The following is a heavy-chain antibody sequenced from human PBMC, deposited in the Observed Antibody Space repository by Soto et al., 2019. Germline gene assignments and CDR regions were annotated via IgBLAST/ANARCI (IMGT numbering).Heavy chain of an antibody. CDR1: GYTFTSYD. D-gene: IGHD3-22*01. J-gene: IGHJ6*02. CDR2: MNPNSGNT. Sequence: ASVKVSCKASGYTFTSYDINWVRQATGQGLEWMGWMNPNSGNTGYAQKFQGRVTMTRNTSISTAYMELSSLRSEDTAVYYCARVYPIDVSGYITLYYYYYGMDVWGQGTTVTVSS. CDR3: ARVYPIDVSGYITLYYYYYGMDV. V-gene: IGHV1-8*01.